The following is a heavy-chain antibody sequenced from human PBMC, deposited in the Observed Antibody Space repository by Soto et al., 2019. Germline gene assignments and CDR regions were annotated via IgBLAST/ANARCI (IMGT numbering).Heavy chain of an antibody. V-gene: IGHV6-1*01. Sequence: SHTLSLTCVISGDSVSTSTASWSWIRQSPSRGLEWLGRTLYRSKWYNEYAVSVKSRITFNSDTSKNQISLHLNSVTPEDTAVYYCASDAGKPPKDPHAMDVWGQGTTVTVS. J-gene: IGHJ6*02. CDR1: GDSVSTSTAS. D-gene: IGHD1-1*01. CDR3: ASDAGKPPKDPHAMDV. CDR2: TLYRSKWYN.